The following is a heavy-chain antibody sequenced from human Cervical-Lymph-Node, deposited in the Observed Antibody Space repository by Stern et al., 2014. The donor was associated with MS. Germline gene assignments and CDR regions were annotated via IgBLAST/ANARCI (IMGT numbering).Heavy chain of an antibody. CDR2: INAGNGNT. CDR1: GDTFTSYA. D-gene: IGHD5-18*01. V-gene: IGHV1-3*01. Sequence: QVQLVQSGAEVKKPGASVKVSCKASGDTFTSYAMHWGRQAPGQRLEWMGWINAGNGNTKYSQKFQGRVTITRDTSASTAYMELSSLRSEDTAVYYCARAGYSYGYPDAFDIWGQGTMVTVSS. CDR3: ARAGYSYGYPDAFDI. J-gene: IGHJ3*02.